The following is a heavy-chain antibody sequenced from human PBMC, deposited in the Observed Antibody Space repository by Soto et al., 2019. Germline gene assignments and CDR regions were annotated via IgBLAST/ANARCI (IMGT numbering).Heavy chain of an antibody. V-gene: IGHV1-69*08. J-gene: IGHJ6*02. Sequence: QVQLVQSGAEVKKPGSSVKVSCKASGGTFSSYTISWVRQAPGQGLEWMGRIIPILGIANYAQKFQGRVTITADKSTSTAYMELSSLRSEDTAVYYCAREAFGQNYYYYGIDVWGQGTTVTVSS. D-gene: IGHD3-16*01. CDR2: IIPILGIA. CDR1: GGTFSSYT. CDR3: AREAFGQNYYYYGIDV.